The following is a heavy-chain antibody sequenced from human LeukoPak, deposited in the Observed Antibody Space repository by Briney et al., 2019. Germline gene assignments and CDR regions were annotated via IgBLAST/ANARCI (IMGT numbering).Heavy chain of an antibody. Sequence: GGPLRLSCAASGFTFSSYAMHWARQAPGKGLEGVAVISYDGSNKYDADSVKGRFTISRDNSKNTLYLQMNSLRAEDTAVYYCAREYYDILTGYAVFNSIYYFDYWGQGTLVTVSS. CDR3: AREYYDILTGYAVFNSIYYFDY. CDR2: ISYDGSNK. J-gene: IGHJ4*02. D-gene: IGHD3-9*01. CDR1: GFTFSSYA. V-gene: IGHV3-30*01.